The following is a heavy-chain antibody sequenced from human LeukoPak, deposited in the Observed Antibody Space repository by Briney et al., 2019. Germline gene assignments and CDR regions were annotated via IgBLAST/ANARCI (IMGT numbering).Heavy chain of an antibody. D-gene: IGHD2-15*01. CDR1: GFTFSSYA. CDR2: ISGIGGST. CDR3: AKEMIGGGSCYFFDY. J-gene: IGHJ4*02. V-gene: IGHV3-23*01. Sequence: PGGSLGLSCAAPGFTFSSYAMSWVRQAPGKGLEWVSAISGIGGSTYYADSVEGRFTISRDNSKNTLYLQMNSLRAEDTAVYYCAKEMIGGGSCYFFDYWGQGTLVTVSS.